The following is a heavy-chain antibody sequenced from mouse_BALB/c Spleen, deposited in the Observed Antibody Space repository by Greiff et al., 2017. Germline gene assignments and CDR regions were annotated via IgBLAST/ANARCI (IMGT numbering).Heavy chain of an antibody. CDR3: ARNCGYGPYYYAMDY. CDR2: IWSGGST. V-gene: IGHV2-2*02. J-gene: IGHJ4*01. CDR1: GFSLTSYG. D-gene: IGHD2-2*01. Sequence: QVQLKESGPGLVQPSQSLSITCTVSGFSLTSYGVHWVRQSPGKGLEWLGVIWSGGSTDYNAAFISRLSISKDNSKSQVFFKMNSLQANDTAIYYCARNCGYGPYYYAMDYWGQGTSVTVSS.